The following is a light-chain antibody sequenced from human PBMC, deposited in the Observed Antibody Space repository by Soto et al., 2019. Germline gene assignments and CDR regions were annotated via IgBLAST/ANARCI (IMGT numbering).Light chain of an antibody. V-gene: IGKV1-39*01. CDR2: AAS. CDR3: HQSYSTPMYT. CDR1: QSISSY. Sequence: DIQMTQSPSSLSASVGDRVTITCRASQSISSYLNWYQQKPGKAPKLLIYAASILQSGVPSRFSGSASGTDFTLTISSLPPEDFATSYRHQSYSTPMYTFGQGTKLEIK. J-gene: IGKJ2*01.